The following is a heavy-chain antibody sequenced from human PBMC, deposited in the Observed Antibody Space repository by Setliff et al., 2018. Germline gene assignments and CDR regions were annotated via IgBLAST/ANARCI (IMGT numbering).Heavy chain of an antibody. CDR2: IRYDGSNK. J-gene: IGHJ5*02. CDR3: ARVGSKPQLGWFDP. CDR1: GFTFSSYG. D-gene: IGHD1-26*01. Sequence: PGGSLRLSCAASGFTFSSYGMRWVRQAPGKGLEWVAFIRYDGSNKYYADSVKGRFTISRDNSKNTLYLQMNSLRAEDTAVYYCARVGSKPQLGWFDPWGQGTLVTVSS. V-gene: IGHV3-30*02.